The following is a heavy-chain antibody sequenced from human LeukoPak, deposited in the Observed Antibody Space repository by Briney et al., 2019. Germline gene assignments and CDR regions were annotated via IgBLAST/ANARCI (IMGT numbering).Heavy chain of an antibody. D-gene: IGHD3-22*01. CDR1: GGSISSYY. CDR2: IYYSGST. V-gene: IGHV4-59*01. Sequence: SETLSLTCTVSGGSISSYYWSWIRQPPGKGLEWIGYIYYSGSTNYNPSLKSRVTISVDTSKNQFSLKLSSVTAADAAVYYCARDRPYDSSGSGAFDIWGQGTMVTVSS. CDR3: ARDRPYDSSGSGAFDI. J-gene: IGHJ3*02.